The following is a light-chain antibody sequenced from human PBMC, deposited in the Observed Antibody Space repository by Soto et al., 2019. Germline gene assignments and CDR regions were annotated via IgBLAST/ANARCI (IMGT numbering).Light chain of an antibody. J-gene: IGKJ1*01. CDR2: AAS. CDR3: LQHNNYTPT. V-gene: IGKV1-17*01. Sequence: DIQMTQSPSSLSASVGDRVTITCRASQGIRNDLAWFQQKPGKAPKSLIYAASNLQSGVPSRFSGSGSGTEFTLTISSLQPEDFATYFCLQHNNYTPTFSQGTKVEI. CDR1: QGIRND.